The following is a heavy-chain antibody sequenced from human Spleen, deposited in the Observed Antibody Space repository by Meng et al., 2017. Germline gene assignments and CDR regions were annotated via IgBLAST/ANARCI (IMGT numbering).Heavy chain of an antibody. V-gene: IGHV3-15*01. CDR2: MKSNGDGGTV. J-gene: IGHJ4*01. CDR1: GFTFSNAW. CDR3: SGHVDY. Sequence: GESLKIFCAASGFTFSNAWMTWVRQAPGKGLGLIGRMKSNGDGGTVDNAAAVKGRFVISRDDSENTCYLQMNSLKTEDTAVYYCSGHVDYWGHGTLVTVSS.